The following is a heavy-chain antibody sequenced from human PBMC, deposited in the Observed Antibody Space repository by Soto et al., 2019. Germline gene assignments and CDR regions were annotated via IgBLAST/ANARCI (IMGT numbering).Heavy chain of an antibody. CDR3: AREIILSPNYYGSGSYRWFDP. V-gene: IGHV1-69*08. CDR2: IIPILGIA. CDR1: GGTFSSYT. J-gene: IGHJ5*02. D-gene: IGHD3-10*01. Sequence: QVQLVQSGAEVKKPGSSVKVSCKASGGTFSSYTISWVRQAPGQGLEWMGRIIPILGIANYAQKFQGRVTITADKSTSTAYRELSSLRPEDTAVYYCAREIILSPNYYGSGSYRWFDPWGQGTLVTVSS.